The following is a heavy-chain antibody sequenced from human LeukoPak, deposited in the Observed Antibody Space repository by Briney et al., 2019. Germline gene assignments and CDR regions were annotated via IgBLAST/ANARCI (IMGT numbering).Heavy chain of an antibody. D-gene: IGHD3-22*01. CDR3: AREAVTMIVVGPYDAFDI. J-gene: IGHJ3*02. CDR1: GYTFTSYY. V-gene: IGHV1-46*01. CDR2: INPSGGST. Sequence: GASVKVSCKASGYTFTSYYMHWVRQAPGQGLEWMGIINPSGGSTSYAQKFQGRVTMTRDMSTSTVYMELSSLRSEDTAVYYCAREAVTMIVVGPYDAFDIWGQGTMVTVSS.